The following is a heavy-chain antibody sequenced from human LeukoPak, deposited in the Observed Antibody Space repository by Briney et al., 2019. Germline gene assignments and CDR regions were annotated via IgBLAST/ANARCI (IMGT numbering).Heavy chain of an antibody. CDR3: ARDDGQGEARNAFDV. V-gene: IGHV3-48*02. CDR1: GFTLSLYS. J-gene: IGHJ3*01. CDR2: ISRRSDAI. Sequence: GGSLRLSCAASGFTLSLYSMNWVRQAPGKGLEWLSYISRRSDAIYYADSVQGRFTVSRDNAKNSLFLQMISLRDEDTAVYYCARDDGQGEARNAFDVWGPGTMVTVSS. D-gene: IGHD3-16*01.